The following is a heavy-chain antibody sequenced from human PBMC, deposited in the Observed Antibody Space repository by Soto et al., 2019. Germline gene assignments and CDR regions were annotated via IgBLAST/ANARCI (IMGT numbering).Heavy chain of an antibody. Sequence: GGSLRLSCAASGFTFSNAWMSWVRQAPGGGLEWVGRIKRNTDGGTTDYAAPVRGRFAISRDDSKSTLYLQMNSLKSEDTAVYYCTTVDAVVLNWGQGILVTVCS. V-gene: IGHV3-15*01. D-gene: IGHD6-19*01. CDR2: IKRNTDGGTT. CDR3: TTVDAVVLN. J-gene: IGHJ4*02. CDR1: GFTFSNAW.